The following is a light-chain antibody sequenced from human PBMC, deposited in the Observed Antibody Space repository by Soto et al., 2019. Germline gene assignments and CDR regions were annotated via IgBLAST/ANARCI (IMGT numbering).Light chain of an antibody. CDR3: QQYNDLIT. V-gene: IGKV1-33*01. J-gene: IGKJ4*01. CDR1: QDIRKN. CDR2: GVS. Sequence: DIQMTQSPSSLSASVGDRVTITCQASQDIRKNLNWYQQKPGKAPKLLIYGVSNLETGVPAMFSGSGSGTDFTLTITRLQPEDISTYYCQQYNDLITFGCGPKVEIK.